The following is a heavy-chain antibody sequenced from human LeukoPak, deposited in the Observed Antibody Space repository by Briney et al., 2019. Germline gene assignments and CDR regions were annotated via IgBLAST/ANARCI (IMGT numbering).Heavy chain of an antibody. CDR3: AKDVSGQAY. CDR2: IRNDGYRK. J-gene: IGHJ4*02. CDR1: GFTFSSYG. V-gene: IGHV3-30*02. Sequence: GGSLRLSCAASGFTFSSYGMHWVRQAPGEGLEWLALIRNDGYRKHYADSVKGRFTISRDIFKNTLYLQMNNLRPEDTAVYYCAKDVSGQAYWGQGTLLTVSS. D-gene: IGHD3-3*01.